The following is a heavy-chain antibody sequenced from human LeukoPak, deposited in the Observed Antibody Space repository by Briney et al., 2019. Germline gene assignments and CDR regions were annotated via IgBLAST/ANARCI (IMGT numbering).Heavy chain of an antibody. D-gene: IGHD6-13*01. Sequence: PGGSLRLSCAASGITFRSDVRSWVRQAPGKGLEWVSGISGSGDSTYYADSVEGRFTISRDNSKNTLYLQMNSLRAEDTAVYNCAKGNRVAAAGYYYYGMDVWGQGTTVTVSS. J-gene: IGHJ6*02. CDR2: ISGSGDST. V-gene: IGHV3-23*01. CDR1: GITFRSDV. CDR3: AKGNRVAAAGYYYYGMDV.